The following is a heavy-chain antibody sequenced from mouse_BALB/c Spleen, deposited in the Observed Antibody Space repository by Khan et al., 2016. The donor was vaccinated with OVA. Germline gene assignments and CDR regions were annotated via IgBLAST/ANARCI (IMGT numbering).Heavy chain of an antibody. CDR3: ARQPYYHYFIMDY. D-gene: IGHD2-10*01. Sequence: QVQLQQSGPGLVAPSQSLSITCTISGFSLTNYGVHWVRQPPGKGLEWLVVIWSHGSITYSSVLKSRLSISKDKSKSQVFLKMNSLQTDDTAMYYCARQPYYHYFIMDYWGQGTSVTVSS. V-gene: IGHV2-6-1*01. CDR1: GFSLTNYG. CDR2: IWSHGSI. J-gene: IGHJ4*01.